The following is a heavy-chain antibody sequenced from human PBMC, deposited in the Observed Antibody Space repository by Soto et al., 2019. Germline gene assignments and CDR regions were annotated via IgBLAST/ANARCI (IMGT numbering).Heavy chain of an antibody. CDR2: MSHDGSNS. Sequence: QVQLVDSGGGVVQPGRSLRLSCAASGFIFNTYAMHWVRQAPGKGLEWVAVMSHDGSNSAYADSVKGRLTISRDNSKNSLFRQMNSLRTEDTAVYYCARPGSGYDVLTGRYLYYFRTMDVCGQGTTVTVSS. CDR1: GFIFNTYA. J-gene: IGHJ6*02. D-gene: IGHD3-9*01. V-gene: IGHV3-30-3*01. CDR3: ARPGSGYDVLTGRYLYYFRTMDV.